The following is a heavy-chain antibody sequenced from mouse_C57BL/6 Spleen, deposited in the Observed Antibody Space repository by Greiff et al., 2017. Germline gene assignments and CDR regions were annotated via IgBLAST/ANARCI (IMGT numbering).Heavy chain of an antibody. CDR3: ARHRGRGSSYYFDY. V-gene: IGHV5-6*01. Sequence: EVKLMESGGDLVKPGGSLKLSCAASGFTFSSYGMSWVRQTPDKRLEWVATISSGGSYTYYPDSVKGRFTISRDNAKNTLYLQMSSLKSEDTAMYYCARHRGRGSSYYFDYWGQGTTLTVSS. CDR2: ISSGGSYT. CDR1: GFTFSSYG. D-gene: IGHD1-1*01. J-gene: IGHJ2*01.